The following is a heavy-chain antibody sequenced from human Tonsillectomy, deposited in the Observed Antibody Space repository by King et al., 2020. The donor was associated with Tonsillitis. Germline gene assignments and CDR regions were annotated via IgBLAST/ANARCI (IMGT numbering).Heavy chain of an antibody. D-gene: IGHD3-10*01. V-gene: IGHV5-51*01. CDR1: GXSXTTYW. J-gene: IGHJ4*02. CDR3: VRPXXLWSXXGYXXY. Sequence: QLVQSXXEVKKPGXSLKXSCKGSGXSXTTYWIGXVRQMPGKGLEWMGIIYPGDSDTRYSPSFQGQVTISADKSISIAYLQWSSLKASDTAMYYCVRPXXLWSXXGYXXYWGXXTLXIVS. CDR2: IYPGDSDT.